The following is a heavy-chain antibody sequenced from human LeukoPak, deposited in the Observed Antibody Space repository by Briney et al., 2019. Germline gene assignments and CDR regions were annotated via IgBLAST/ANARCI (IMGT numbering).Heavy chain of an antibody. J-gene: IGHJ6*02. CDR3: ARDLCSGGSCTAYYYYGMDV. D-gene: IGHD2-15*01. CDR2: ISSGSST. Sequence: GGSLRLSCAASGFTVSSNYMSWVRQAPGKGLEWVSVISSGSSTFFADSVKGRFTISRDNSKNTLYLQINSLRAEDTAVYYCARDLCSGGSCTAYYYYGMDVWGQGTTVTVSS. CDR1: GFTVSSNY. V-gene: IGHV3-66*01.